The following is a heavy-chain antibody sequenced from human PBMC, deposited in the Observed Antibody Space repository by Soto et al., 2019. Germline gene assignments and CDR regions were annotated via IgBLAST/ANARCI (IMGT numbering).Heavy chain of an antibody. D-gene: IGHD3-16*01. CDR2: IYHSGNT. CDR1: GGSISSGGYY. CDR3: ATVSRTVSYYYYGMDV. V-gene: IGHV4-30-4*08. J-gene: IGHJ6*02. Sequence: SETLSLTCSVSGGSISSGGYYWSWIRQLPGKDLEWIGYIYHSGNTYYNSSLKSRLTISVDTSKNQFSLKLSSVTAADTAVYYCATVSRTVSYYYYGMDVWGQGTTVTVSS.